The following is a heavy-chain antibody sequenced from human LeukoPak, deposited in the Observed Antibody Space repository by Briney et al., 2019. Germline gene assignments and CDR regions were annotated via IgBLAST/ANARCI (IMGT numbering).Heavy chain of an antibody. J-gene: IGHJ4*02. CDR2: INHSGST. D-gene: IGHD1-26*01. CDR1: GGSFSGYY. Sequence: SETLSLTCAVYGGSFSGYYWSWIRQPPGKGLEWIGEINHSGSTNYNPSLKSRVTISVDTSKNQFSLKLSSVTAADTAVYYCARAPVGATTIDYWGQGTLVTVSS. V-gene: IGHV4-34*01. CDR3: ARAPVGATTIDY.